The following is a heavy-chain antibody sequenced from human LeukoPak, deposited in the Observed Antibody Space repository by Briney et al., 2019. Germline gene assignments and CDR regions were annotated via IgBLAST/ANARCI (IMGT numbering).Heavy chain of an antibody. Sequence: SETLSLTCTVSRGSISSYYWSWIRPPPGKGLEWIGYIYTSGSTNYNPSLKSRVTISVDTSKNQLFLKLSSVTAADTALYYCARHVGHSSSIDYWGQGTLVTVSS. CDR1: RGSISSYY. V-gene: IGHV4-4*09. J-gene: IGHJ4*02. D-gene: IGHD6-6*01. CDR2: IYTSGST. CDR3: ARHVGHSSSIDY.